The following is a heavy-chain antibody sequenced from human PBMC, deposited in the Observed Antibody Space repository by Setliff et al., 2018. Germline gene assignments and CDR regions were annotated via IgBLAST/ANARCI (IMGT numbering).Heavy chain of an antibody. CDR3: ARLRKSTPHWYFDL. V-gene: IGHV4-59*11. CDR2: IYYTGST. J-gene: IGHJ2*01. Sequence: SETLSLTCTVSGVSISSHYWSWVRQPPGKGLECIGDIYYTGSTKYNPSLWSRLTMSIDTSKKQFSLRLASVSAADTAVYYCARLRKSTPHWYFDLWGRGTLVTVSS. CDR1: GVSISSHY.